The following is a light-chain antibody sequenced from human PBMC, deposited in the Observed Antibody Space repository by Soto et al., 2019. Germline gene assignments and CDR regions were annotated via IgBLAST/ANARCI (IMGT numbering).Light chain of an antibody. CDR2: GAS. Sequence: EIVMTQSPATLSVSPGERATLSCRASQRIDINLAWFQQKPGQSPRFLIYGASTRATGVPARFSGSGSGTEFTLTISSLQSEDFAIYYCHQYHNWYSFGQGTKLEIK. V-gene: IGKV3-15*01. J-gene: IGKJ2*03. CDR1: QRIDIN. CDR3: HQYHNWYS.